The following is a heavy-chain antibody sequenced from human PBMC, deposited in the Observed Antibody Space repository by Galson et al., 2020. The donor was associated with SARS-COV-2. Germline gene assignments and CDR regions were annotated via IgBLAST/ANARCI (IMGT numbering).Heavy chain of an antibody. CDR3: SRERYYSYYGMDV. CDR2: IYSGGST. V-gene: IGHV3-53*04. J-gene: IGHJ6*02. Sequence: GGSLRLSCAASGFTVISNYVSWVRQAPGKGLEWVSVIYSGGSTHYADSVKGRFTISRHNSKNTLYLQMNSLRAEDTAVYYCSRERYYSYYGMDVWGQGTTVTVSS. CDR1: GFTVISNY.